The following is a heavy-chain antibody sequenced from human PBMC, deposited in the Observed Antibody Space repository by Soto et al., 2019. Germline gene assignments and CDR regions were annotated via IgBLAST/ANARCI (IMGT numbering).Heavy chain of an antibody. V-gene: IGHV2-5*01. CDR2: IYWNDDK. D-gene: IGHD3-16*01. J-gene: IGHJ4*02. CDR1: GFSVSARGVG. CDR3: AHSPWGAAPDY. Sequence: SGPTLVNPTQTLTLTCALSGFSVSARGVGVGWIRQPPGKALEWLAIIYWNDDKLYRPSLQGRLTITKDTSKNQVVLTMTNMDPVDTATSYCAHSPWGAAPDYWGQGPPVTVSS.